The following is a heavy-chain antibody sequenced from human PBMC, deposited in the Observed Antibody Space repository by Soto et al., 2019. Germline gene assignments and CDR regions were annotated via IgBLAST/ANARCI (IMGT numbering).Heavy chain of an antibody. CDR2: ISAYNGNT. J-gene: IGHJ5*02. V-gene: IGHV1-18*01. CDR1: GYTFTIYG. Sequence: ASVKVSCTASGYTFTIYGISWVRQAPGQGLEWMGWISAYNGNTNYAQKLQGRVTMTTDTSTSTAYMELRSLRSDDTAVYYCARKPATIFGVVSNWFDPWGQGTLVTVSS. D-gene: IGHD3-3*01. CDR3: ARKPATIFGVVSNWFDP.